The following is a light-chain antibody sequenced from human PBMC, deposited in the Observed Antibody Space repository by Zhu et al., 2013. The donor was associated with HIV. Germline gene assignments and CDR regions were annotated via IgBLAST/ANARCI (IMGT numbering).Light chain of an antibody. Sequence: EIVLTQSPGTLSLSPGERATLSCRASQSVSTNLAWYQQKPGQAPRLLMYGASRRATGIPARFSGSGSGTDFTLTISSLEPEDFTVYYCQQRSKWPPFTFGQGTKLEIK. CDR1: QSVSTN. CDR2: GAS. J-gene: IGKJ2*01. V-gene: IGKV3-11*01. CDR3: QQRSKWPPFT.